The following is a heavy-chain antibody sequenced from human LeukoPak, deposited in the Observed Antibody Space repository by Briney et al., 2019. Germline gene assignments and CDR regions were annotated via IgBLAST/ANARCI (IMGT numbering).Heavy chain of an antibody. CDR2: IYYSGST. CDR1: GGSISNYY. Sequence: PSETLSLTCTVSGGSISNYYWSWIRQPPGKGLEWIGYIYYSGSTNYNPSLKSRVTVSVDTSKDQFSLKLSSVTAADSAVYYCARHKTLLSFGEFNFDYWGQGTLVTVSS. CDR3: ARHKTLLSFGEFNFDY. D-gene: IGHD3-10*01. J-gene: IGHJ4*02. V-gene: IGHV4-59*08.